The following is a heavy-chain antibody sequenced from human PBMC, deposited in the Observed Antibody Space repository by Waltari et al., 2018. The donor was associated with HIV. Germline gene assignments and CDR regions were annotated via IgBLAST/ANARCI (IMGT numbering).Heavy chain of an antibody. Sequence: EVQLLESGGGLVQPGGSLRLSCAASGFTFSSYAMSWVRQAPGKGLEWVSAISGSGGSTYYADSVKGRFTISRDNSKNTLFLQMNSLRAEDTAVYYCAKGGRDGDYAPNYFDYWGQGTLVTVSS. CDR2: ISGSGGST. CDR3: AKGGRDGDYAPNYFDY. D-gene: IGHD4-17*01. CDR1: GFTFSSYA. J-gene: IGHJ4*02. V-gene: IGHV3-23*01.